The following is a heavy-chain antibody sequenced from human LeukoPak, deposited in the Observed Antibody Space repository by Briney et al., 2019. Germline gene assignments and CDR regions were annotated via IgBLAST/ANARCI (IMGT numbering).Heavy chain of an antibody. CDR3: AKDRAGNSWNFDY. J-gene: IGHJ4*02. V-gene: IGHV3-9*03. CDR2: ISWNSGSI. CDR1: GFTFDDYA. D-gene: IGHD6-13*01. Sequence: GGTLRLSCAASGFTFDDYAMHWVRQAPGKGLEWVSGISWNSGSIGYADSVKGRFTISRDNAKNSLYLQMNSLRTEDMAVYYCAKDRAGNSWNFDYWGQGTLVAVSS.